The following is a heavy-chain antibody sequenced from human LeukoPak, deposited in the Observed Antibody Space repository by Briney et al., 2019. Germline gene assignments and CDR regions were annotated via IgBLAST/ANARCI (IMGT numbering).Heavy chain of an antibody. CDR2: IYWNDDK. CDR1: GFSLSTSGVG. J-gene: IGHJ4*02. Sequence: SGPTLVKPTQTLTLTCTFSGFSLSTSGVGVGWIRQPPGKALEWLALIYWNDDKRYSPSLESRLTITKDTSKNQVVLTMTNMDPVDTATYYCAHSLYCSGGSCYLPLDYWGQGTLVTVSS. D-gene: IGHD2-15*01. CDR3: AHSLYCSGGSCYLPLDY. V-gene: IGHV2-5*01.